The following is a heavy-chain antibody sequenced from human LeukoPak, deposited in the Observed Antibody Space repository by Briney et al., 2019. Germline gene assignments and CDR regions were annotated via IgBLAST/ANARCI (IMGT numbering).Heavy chain of an antibody. CDR3: ARDGPRRYYDFWSGYYMLDY. Sequence: ASAKVSCKASGYTFTSYAMNWVRQAPGQGLEWMGWINTNTGNPTYAQGFTGRFVFSLDTSVSTAYLQISSLKAEDTAVYYCARDGPRRYYDFWSGYYMLDYWGQGTLVTVSS. D-gene: IGHD3-3*01. J-gene: IGHJ4*02. CDR1: GYTFTSYA. V-gene: IGHV7-4-1*02. CDR2: INTNTGNP.